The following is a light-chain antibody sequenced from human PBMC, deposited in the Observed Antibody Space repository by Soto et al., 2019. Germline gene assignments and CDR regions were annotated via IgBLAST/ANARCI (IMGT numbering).Light chain of an antibody. Sequence: DIQMTQSPSTLSASVGDRVTITFRASQSISSWLAWYQQKPGKAPKLLIYKASSLESGVPSRFSGSGSGTEFTITISSLQPDDFATYYCQQYNSYLYTFGQGTRLEIK. V-gene: IGKV1-5*03. CDR1: QSISSW. CDR3: QQYNSYLYT. J-gene: IGKJ5*01. CDR2: KAS.